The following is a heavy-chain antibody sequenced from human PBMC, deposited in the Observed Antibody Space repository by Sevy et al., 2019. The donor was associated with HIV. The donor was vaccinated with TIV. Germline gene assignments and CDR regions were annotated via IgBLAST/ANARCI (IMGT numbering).Heavy chain of an antibody. D-gene: IGHD3-3*01. CDR2: IYHSGST. V-gene: IGHV4-30-2*01. CDR1: GGSISSGGYS. CDR3: ARGDGITIFGVVIPNWFDP. Sequence: SETLSLTCAVSGGSISSGGYSWSWIRQPPGKGLVWIGYIYHSGSTYYNPSLKSRVTISVDRSKNQFSLKLSSVTAADTAVYYCARGDGITIFGVVIPNWFDPWGQGTLVTVSS. J-gene: IGHJ5*02.